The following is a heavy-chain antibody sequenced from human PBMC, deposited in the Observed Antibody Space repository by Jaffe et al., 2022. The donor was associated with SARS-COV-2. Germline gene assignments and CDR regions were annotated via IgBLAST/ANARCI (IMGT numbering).Heavy chain of an antibody. CDR3: ASDPLGIRAFDI. J-gene: IGHJ3*02. CDR1: GHTFTNYA. V-gene: IGHV7-4-1*02. D-gene: IGHD3-16*01. Sequence: QVQLVQSGSELKKPGASVKISCKASGHTFTNYAMNWVRQAPGQGLEWMGWINTHSGNPTYAQGFTGRFVISLDTSVSTAYLQISSLKAEDTAVYYCASDPLGIRAFDIWGQGTMVTVSS. CDR2: INTHSGNP.